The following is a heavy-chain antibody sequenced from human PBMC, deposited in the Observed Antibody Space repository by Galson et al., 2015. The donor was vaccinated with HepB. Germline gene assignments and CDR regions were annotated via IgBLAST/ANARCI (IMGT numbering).Heavy chain of an antibody. V-gene: IGHV1-69*13. CDR1: GGTFSSYA. CDR2: IIPIFGTA. D-gene: IGHD2-2*01. CDR3: ATGAYCSSTSCFDY. J-gene: IGHJ4*02. Sequence: SVKVSCKASGGTFSSYAISWVRQAPGQGLEWMGGIIPIFGTANYAQKFQGRVTITADESTSTAYMELSSLRSEDTAVYYCATGAYCSSTSCFDYWGQGTLVTVSS.